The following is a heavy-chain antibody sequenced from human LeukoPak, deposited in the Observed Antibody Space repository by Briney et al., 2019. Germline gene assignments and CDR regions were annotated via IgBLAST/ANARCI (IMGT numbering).Heavy chain of an antibody. J-gene: IGHJ3*02. D-gene: IGHD5-18*01. CDR2: ISSSSSTI. Sequence: GSLRLSCAASGFTFSSYSMNWVRQAPGKGLEWVSYISSSSSTIYYADSVKGRFTISRDNAKNSLYLQMNSLRAEDTAVYYCARDREGYSYGEAFDIWGQGTMVTVSS. CDR1: GFTFSSYS. V-gene: IGHV3-48*04. CDR3: ARDREGYSYGEAFDI.